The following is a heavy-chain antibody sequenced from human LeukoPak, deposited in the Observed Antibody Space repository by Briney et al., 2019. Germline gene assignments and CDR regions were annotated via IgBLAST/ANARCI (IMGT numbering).Heavy chain of an antibody. CDR2: MYYTGTT. CDR1: GGSIFSGGYY. D-gene: IGHD2-15*01. V-gene: IGHV4-31*03. CDR3: ARGPHCSGGSCRDY. Sequence: SETLSLTCSVSGGSIFSGGYYWSWIRQLPGKGLEWIGHMYYTGTTYYSPSLGSRITISGDTSKNQFHLWMTSVTAADTAVYYCARGPHCSGGSCRDYWGQGTLVTVSS. J-gene: IGHJ4*02.